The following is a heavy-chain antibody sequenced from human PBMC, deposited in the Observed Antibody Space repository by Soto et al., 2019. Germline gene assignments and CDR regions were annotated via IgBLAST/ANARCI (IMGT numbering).Heavy chain of an antibody. CDR2: IFPADSDT. CDR3: ASSVVVPSTMNYFDY. D-gene: IGHD2-15*01. J-gene: IGHJ4*02. CDR1: GYSFSNYW. V-gene: IGHV5-51*01. Sequence: GESLKISCNGSGYSFSNYWIAWVRQMPGKGLEWMGIIFPADSDTKYSPSFQGQVTISVDKSISTAYLQWSSLKASDTAMYYCASSVVVPSTMNYFDYWGQGSLVTVSS.